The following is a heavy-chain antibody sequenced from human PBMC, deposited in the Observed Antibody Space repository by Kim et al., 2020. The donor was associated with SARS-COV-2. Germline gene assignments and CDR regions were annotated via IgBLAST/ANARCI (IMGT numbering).Heavy chain of an antibody. CDR1: GFTFSSYA. V-gene: IGHV3-23*03. Sequence: GGSLRLSCAASGFTFSSYAMSWVRQAPGKGLEWVSVIYSGGSSTYYADSVKGRFTISRDNSKNTLYLQMNSLRAEDTAVYYCAKEVGYCSSTSCSSYFDYWGQGTLVTVSS. J-gene: IGHJ4*02. CDR3: AKEVGYCSSTSCSSYFDY. CDR2: IYSGGSST. D-gene: IGHD2-2*01.